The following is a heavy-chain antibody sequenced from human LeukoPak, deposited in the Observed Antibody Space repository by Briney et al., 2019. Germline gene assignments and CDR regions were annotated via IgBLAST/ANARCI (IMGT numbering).Heavy chain of an antibody. CDR2: IYTSGST. V-gene: IGHV4-61*02. CDR3: ARGLKWFQYYYDSSGYFLHDAFDI. CDR1: GGSISSGSYY. D-gene: IGHD3-22*01. J-gene: IGHJ3*02. Sequence: SETLSLTCTVSGGSISSGSYYWSWIRQPAGKGLEWIGRIYTSGSTNYNPSLKSRVTISVDTSKNQFSLKLSSVTAADTAVYYCARGLKWFQYYYDSSGYFLHDAFDIWGQGTMVTVSS.